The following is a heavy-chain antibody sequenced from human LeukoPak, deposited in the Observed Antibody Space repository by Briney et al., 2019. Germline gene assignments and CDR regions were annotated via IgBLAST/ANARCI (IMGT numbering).Heavy chain of an antibody. CDR3: ARGIAEIDY. Sequence: PGGSLRLSCAASEFTFSSYSMNWVRQAPGKGLGWVSFITSSSSTIYYADSVKGRFTISRDNAKKSLYLQMNSLRAEDTAVYYCARGIAEIDYWGQGTLVTVSS. CDR2: ITSSSSTI. V-gene: IGHV3-48*01. CDR1: EFTFSSYS. D-gene: IGHD1-14*01. J-gene: IGHJ4*02.